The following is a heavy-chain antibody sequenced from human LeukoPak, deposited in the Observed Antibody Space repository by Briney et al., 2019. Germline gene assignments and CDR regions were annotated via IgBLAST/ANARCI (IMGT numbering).Heavy chain of an antibody. Sequence: SETLSLTCAVYGGSFSGYYWSWIRQPPGKGLEWIGEINHSGSTNYNPSLKSRVTVSVDTSKNQFSLKLSSVTAADTAVYYCARGKNSGWYDYWGQGTLVTVSS. V-gene: IGHV4-34*01. J-gene: IGHJ4*02. D-gene: IGHD6-19*01. CDR1: GGSFSGYY. CDR3: ARGKNSGWYDY. CDR2: INHSGST.